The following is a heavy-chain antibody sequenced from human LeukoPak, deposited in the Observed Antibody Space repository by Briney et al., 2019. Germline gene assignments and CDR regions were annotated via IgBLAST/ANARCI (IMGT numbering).Heavy chain of an antibody. V-gene: IGHV4-4*02. J-gene: IGHJ4*02. CDR1: GGSISSSNW. Sequence: SGTLSLTCAVSGGSISSSNWWSWVRQPPGKGLEWIGEIYHSGSTNYNPSLKSRVTISVDKSKNQFSLKLSSVTAADTAVYYCARDNTYYYDSSGRKGYYFDYWGQGTLVTVSS. CDR3: ARDNTYYYDSSGRKGYYFDY. D-gene: IGHD3-22*01. CDR2: IYHSGST.